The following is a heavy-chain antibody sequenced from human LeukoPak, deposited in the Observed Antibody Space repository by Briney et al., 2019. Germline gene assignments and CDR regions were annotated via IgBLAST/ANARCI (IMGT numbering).Heavy chain of an antibody. CDR2: INPSGGST. V-gene: IGHV1-46*01. CDR1: GYSFTSYY. D-gene: IGHD6-19*01. J-gene: IGHJ5*01. Sequence: GASVKVSCKASGYSFTSYYMHWVRQAPGQGLEWLGVINPSGGSTSYAQKFQGRVSMTRDTSTRTVYMEVSSLRSEDTAVYYCARAMGSGWYDSWGQGTLVTVSS. CDR3: ARAMGSGWYDS.